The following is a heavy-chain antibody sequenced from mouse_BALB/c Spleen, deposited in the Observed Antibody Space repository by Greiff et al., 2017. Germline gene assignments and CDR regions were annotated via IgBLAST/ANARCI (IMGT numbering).Heavy chain of an antibody. CDR3: ARHYYGSMDY. CDR1: GFAFSSYD. Sequence: DVKLVESGGGLVKPGGSLKLSCAASGFAFSSYDMSWVRQTPEKRLEWVAYISSGGGSTYYPDTVKGRFTISRDNAKNTLYLQMSSLKSEDTAMYYCARHYYGSMDYWGQGTSVTVSS. V-gene: IGHV5-12-1*01. D-gene: IGHD1-1*01. J-gene: IGHJ4*01. CDR2: ISSGGGST.